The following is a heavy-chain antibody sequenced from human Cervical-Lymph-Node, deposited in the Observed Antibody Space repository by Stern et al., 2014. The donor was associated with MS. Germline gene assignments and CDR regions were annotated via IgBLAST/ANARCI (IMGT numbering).Heavy chain of an antibody. V-gene: IGHV1-18*01. CDR2: ISAYNGNQ. J-gene: IGHJ3*02. CDR1: GYTFTSYG. CDR3: ARGLLGSENAFDI. Sequence: VQMVESGAEVKKPGASVTVSCTASGYTFTSYGISWVRQAPGQGLEWMGWISAYNGNQNYAKKLQGRVTMTTDTSTSTAYMELRSLRSDDTAVYYCARGLLGSENAFDIWGQGTMVTVSS. D-gene: IGHD2-15*01.